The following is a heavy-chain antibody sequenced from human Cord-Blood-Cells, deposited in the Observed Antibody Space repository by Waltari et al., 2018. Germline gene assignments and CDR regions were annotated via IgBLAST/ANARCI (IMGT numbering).Heavy chain of an antibody. CDR3: ARVGGSGSYNWFDP. J-gene: IGHJ5*02. CDR2: IYSGGST. CDR1: GFTVSSNY. V-gene: IGHV3-53*01. Sequence: EVQLVESGGGLIQPGGSLRLSCAASGFTVSSNYMSWVRQAPGKGVEWVSVIYSGGSTEYADSVKGQFTISRDNSKNTLYLQMNSLRAEDTAVYYCARVGGSGSYNWFDPWGQGTLVTVSS. D-gene: IGHD3-10*01.